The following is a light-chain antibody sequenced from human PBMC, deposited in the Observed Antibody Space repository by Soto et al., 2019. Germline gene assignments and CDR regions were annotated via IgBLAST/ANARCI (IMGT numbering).Light chain of an antibody. CDR3: SSYAGSNNYV. V-gene: IGLV2-8*01. CDR1: SSDIGAYDS. J-gene: IGLJ1*01. CDR2: EVS. Sequence: QSALTQTPSASGSRGQSVTISCTGTSSDIGAYDSVSWYQHHPGKAPRALIYEVSKRPSGVPDRSSGSKSGNTASLTVSGLQTEDEADYYCSSYAGSNNYVFGTGTKVTVL.